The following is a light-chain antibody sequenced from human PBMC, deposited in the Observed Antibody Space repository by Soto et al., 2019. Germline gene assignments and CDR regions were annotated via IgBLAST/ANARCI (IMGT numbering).Light chain of an antibody. CDR1: QSLLHSNGYNY. V-gene: IGKV2-28*01. CDR2: LGS. J-gene: IGKJ1*01. Sequence: DIVMTQSPLSLPVTPGEPASISCRSSQSLLHSNGYNYLDWYLQKPGQSPQLLIYLGSNRASGVPDRFSGRGSGTDFTLNISRVEAEDVGVYYFMQALQTPRTFGQGNKLEIK. CDR3: MQALQTPRT.